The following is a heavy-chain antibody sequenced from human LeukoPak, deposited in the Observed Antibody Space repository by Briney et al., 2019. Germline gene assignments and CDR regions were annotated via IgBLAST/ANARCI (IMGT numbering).Heavy chain of an antibody. CDR3: ARVFDSSGYYYYYYMDV. Sequence: GASVKVSCKASGYTFTSYGISWVRQAPGQGLEWMGWISAYNGNTNYAQKLQGRVTMTTDTSTSTAYMELRSLRSDDTAVYYCARVFDSSGYYYYYYMDVWGKGTTVTVSS. J-gene: IGHJ6*03. CDR1: GYTFTSYG. CDR2: ISAYNGNT. D-gene: IGHD3-22*01. V-gene: IGHV1-18*01.